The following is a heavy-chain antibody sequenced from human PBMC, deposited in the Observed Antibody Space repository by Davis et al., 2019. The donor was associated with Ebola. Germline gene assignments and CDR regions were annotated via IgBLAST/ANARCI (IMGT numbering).Heavy chain of an antibody. CDR1: GGTFSSYV. V-gene: IGHV1-69*13. D-gene: IGHD4-17*01. CDR3: ARPRGFTVTKGGALGWFDP. J-gene: IGHJ5*02. CDR2: IIPIFGTA. Sequence: SVKVSCKASGGTFSSYVITWVRQAPGQGLEWMGGIIPIFGTASSTQKFQGRVTMTADESTSTAYMELSSLRSDDTAVYYCARPRGFTVTKGGALGWFDPWGQGTLVTVSS.